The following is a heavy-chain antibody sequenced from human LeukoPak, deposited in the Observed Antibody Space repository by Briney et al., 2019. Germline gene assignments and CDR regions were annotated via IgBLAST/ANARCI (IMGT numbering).Heavy chain of an antibody. Sequence: GESLKISCKGSGYSFTNYWIGWVRQMPGKGLEWMGIIYPDDSDTRYSPSFQGQVTISADKSVSTAYLQWSSLKASDTAMYYCARHGGNQLLSSWFDPWGQGTLVTVSS. J-gene: IGHJ5*02. CDR1: GYSFTNYW. D-gene: IGHD2-2*01. CDR3: ARHGGNQLLSSWFDP. CDR2: IYPDDSDT. V-gene: IGHV5-51*01.